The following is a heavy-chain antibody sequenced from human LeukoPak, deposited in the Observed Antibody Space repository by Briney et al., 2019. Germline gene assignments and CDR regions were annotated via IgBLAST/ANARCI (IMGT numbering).Heavy chain of an antibody. CDR2: INWNGGST. V-gene: IGHV3-20*04. D-gene: IGHD5-18*01. J-gene: IGHJ3*02. CDR1: GFTFDDYG. CDR3: ARARGYSYLGQGAFDI. Sequence: GGSLRLSCAASGFTFDDYGMSWVRQAPGKGLEWVSGINWNGGSTGYADSVKGRFTVSRDNSKNTLYLQMNSLRAEDTAVYYCARARGYSYLGQGAFDIWGQGTVVTVSS.